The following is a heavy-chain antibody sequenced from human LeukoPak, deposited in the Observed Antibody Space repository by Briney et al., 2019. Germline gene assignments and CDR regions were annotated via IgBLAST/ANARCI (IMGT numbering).Heavy chain of an antibody. CDR2: NYAGESDT. V-gene: IGHV5-51*01. J-gene: IGHJ5*02. Sequence: GQSLNISSKASAYSFTSYWIGWVGQMPGQGLEWIGINYAGESDTRYSPSLQGQVTISDDKSISSEYVEWSGLKASDTAVYYCARVGDSRGYLWFVPWGEGTLVTDSS. D-gene: IGHD3-22*01. CDR1: AYSFTSYW. CDR3: ARVGDSRGYLWFVP.